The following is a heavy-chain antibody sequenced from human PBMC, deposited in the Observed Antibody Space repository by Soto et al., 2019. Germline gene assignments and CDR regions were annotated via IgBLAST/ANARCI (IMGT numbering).Heavy chain of an antibody. J-gene: IGHJ6*02. CDR1: GFTFSDYD. Sequence: EVQLVESGGGLVKPGGSLRLSCAASGFTFSDYDMTWVRQAPGKGLEWVSSITSNSIYKYSADSLKGRFTISRDNAQNTLFLQINSLRAEDTAVYYCARDLSGGNYYYHGLDVLGQGTTVTVSS. V-gene: IGHV3-21*01. CDR3: ARDLSGGNYYYHGLDV. CDR2: ITSNSIYK. D-gene: IGHD1-26*01.